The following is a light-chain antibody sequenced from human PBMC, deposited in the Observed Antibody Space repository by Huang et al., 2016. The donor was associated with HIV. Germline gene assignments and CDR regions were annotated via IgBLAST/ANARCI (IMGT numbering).Light chain of an antibody. Sequence: DIQMTQSPFSLSASVGDRVTIACRASQSIRKFLNWYQQKPVEAPKLLIHSASSLLSGVPSRFSGSGSGTDFTLTITSLQPEDFATYYCQQTDNTPRTFGQGTKVVIK. CDR3: QQTDNTPRT. CDR2: SAS. CDR1: QSIRKF. J-gene: IGKJ1*01. V-gene: IGKV1-39*01.